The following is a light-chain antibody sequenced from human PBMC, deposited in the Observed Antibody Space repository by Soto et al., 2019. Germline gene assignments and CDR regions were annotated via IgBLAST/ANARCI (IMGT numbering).Light chain of an antibody. CDR3: CSYAGSYTLKV. J-gene: IGLJ2*01. V-gene: IGLV2-11*01. CDR1: SSDVGGYKY. CDR2: DVS. Sequence: QSALTQPRSVSGSPGQSVTISCTGTSSDVGGYKYVSWYQQYPGKAPKLIIYDVSKRPSGVPDRFSGSKSGNTASLTISGLQAEDEADYYCCSYAGSYTLKVFGGGTKLTVL.